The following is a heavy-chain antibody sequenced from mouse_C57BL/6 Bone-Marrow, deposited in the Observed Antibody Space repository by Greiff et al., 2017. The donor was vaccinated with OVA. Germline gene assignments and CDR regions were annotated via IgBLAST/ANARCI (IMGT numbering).Heavy chain of an antibody. CDR2: IDPANGNT. Sequence: EVQLQESVAELVRPGASVKLSCTASGFNIKNTYMHWVKQRPEQGLEWIGRIDPANGNTKYAPKFQGKATITADTSSNTAYLQLSSLTSEDTAIYYCAPTVVANYYAMDYWGQGTSVTVSS. D-gene: IGHD1-1*01. J-gene: IGHJ4*01. CDR3: APTVVANYYAMDY. V-gene: IGHV14-3*01. CDR1: GFNIKNTY.